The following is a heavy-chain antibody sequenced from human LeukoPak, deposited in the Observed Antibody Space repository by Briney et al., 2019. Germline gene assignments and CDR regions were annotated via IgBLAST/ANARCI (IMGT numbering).Heavy chain of an antibody. CDR3: ARDRTGRIFDA. CDR2: IYHSGST. J-gene: IGHJ5*02. V-gene: IGHV4-38-2*02. Sequence: GSLRLSCAASGFTFSSYAMSWVRQAPGKGLEWIGSIYHSGSTYYNPSLKSRVTISVDTSKNQFSLKLSSVTAADTAVYYCARDRTGRIFDAWGQGTLVTVSS. CDR1: GFTFSSYA. D-gene: IGHD1-14*01.